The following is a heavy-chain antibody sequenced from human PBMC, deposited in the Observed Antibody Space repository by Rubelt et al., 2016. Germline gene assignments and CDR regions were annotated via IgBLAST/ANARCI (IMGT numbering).Heavy chain of an antibody. CDR3: ASNYDTTGFYFRY. J-gene: IGHJ4*02. Sequence: QLQLQESGPGLVKPSETLSLICSVSGTSLSGTLYHWGWIRQSPEKGLEWIATINYRGTNKYNPSLRSRVTISVDPSKSQFSLNLNSVTAADTAIYYCASNYDTTGFYFRYWGQGTLVTVSS. CDR1: GTSLSGTLYH. V-gene: IGHV4-39*07. CDR2: INYRGTN. D-gene: IGHD3-22*01.